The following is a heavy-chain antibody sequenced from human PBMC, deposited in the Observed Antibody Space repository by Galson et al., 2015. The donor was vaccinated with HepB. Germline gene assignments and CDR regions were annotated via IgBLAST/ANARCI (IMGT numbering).Heavy chain of an antibody. CDR3: ARGLPSSSWYGRPVYLPSGYYYYMDV. J-gene: IGHJ6*03. V-gene: IGHV1-8*01. CDR2: MNPNSGNT. Sequence: SVKVSCKASGYTFTSYDINWVRQATGQGLEWMGWMNPNSGNTGYAQKFQGRVTMTRNTSISTAYMELSSLRSEDTAVYYCARGLPSSSWYGRPVYLPSGYYYYMDVWGKGTTVTVSS. CDR1: GYTFTSYD. D-gene: IGHD6-13*01.